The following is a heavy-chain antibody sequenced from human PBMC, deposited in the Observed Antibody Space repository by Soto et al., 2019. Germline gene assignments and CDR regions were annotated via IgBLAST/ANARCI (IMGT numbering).Heavy chain of an antibody. CDR3: TRDIYNSYGPNWYFDL. CDR2: IRSKAYGGTT. D-gene: IGHD5-18*01. Sequence: GGSLRLSCTASGFTFGDYAMGWFRQAPGKGLEWVGFIRSKAYGGTTEYAASVKGRFTISRDDSKSIAYLQMNSLKTEDTAVYYCTRDIYNSYGPNWYFDLWGRGTLVTVSS. V-gene: IGHV3-49*03. J-gene: IGHJ2*01. CDR1: GFTFGDYA.